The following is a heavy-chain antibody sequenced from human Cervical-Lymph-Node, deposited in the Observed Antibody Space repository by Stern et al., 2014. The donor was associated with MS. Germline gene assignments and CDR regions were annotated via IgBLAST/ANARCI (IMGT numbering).Heavy chain of an antibody. CDR1: GFPVSRDY. Sequence: EVQLVESGGGVIQPGGSLRLSCTASGFPVSRDYMTWVRQAPGQGLEWVSLITTDGSTFYTDYVKGRFTISRDDSKNTVYLHMTSLRAEDTAMYYCARDTSSPERSDWWGQGTLVTVSS. D-gene: IGHD1-1*01. V-gene: IGHV3-53*01. J-gene: IGHJ4*02. CDR2: ITTDGST. CDR3: ARDTSSPERSDW.